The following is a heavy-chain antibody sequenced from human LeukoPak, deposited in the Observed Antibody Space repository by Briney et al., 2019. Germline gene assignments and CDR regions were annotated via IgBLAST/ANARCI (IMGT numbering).Heavy chain of an antibody. CDR3: ARQGGDYVVDAFDI. CDR1: GYSISSGYY. D-gene: IGHD4-17*01. Sequence: SETLSLTCAVSGYSISSGYYWGWIRQPPGKGREGIGSIYHSGSTPYNPSLNSRVTISVDTSNNQFSLKLSSVTAADTAVYYCARQGGDYVVDAFDIWGQGTMVTVSS. CDR2: IYHSGST. J-gene: IGHJ3*02. V-gene: IGHV4-38-2*01.